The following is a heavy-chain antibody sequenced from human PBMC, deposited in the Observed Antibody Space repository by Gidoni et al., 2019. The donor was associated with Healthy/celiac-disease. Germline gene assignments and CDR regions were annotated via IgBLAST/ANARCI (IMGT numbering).Heavy chain of an antibody. CDR3: ATLTTVTTLSYYFDY. Sequence: QLQLQESGPGLVKPSETLSLTCTVSGGSISSSSYYWGWIRQPPGKGLEWIGSIYYSGSTYYNPSLKSRVTISVDTSKNQFSLKLSSVTAADTAVYYCATLTTVTTLSYYFDYWGQGTLVTVSS. CDR2: IYYSGST. V-gene: IGHV4-39*01. D-gene: IGHD4-17*01. CDR1: GGSISSSSYY. J-gene: IGHJ4*02.